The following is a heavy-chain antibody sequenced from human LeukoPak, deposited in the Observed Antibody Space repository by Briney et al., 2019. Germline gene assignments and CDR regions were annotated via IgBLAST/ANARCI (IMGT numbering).Heavy chain of an antibody. V-gene: IGHV3-13*04. CDR3: ARGSSSWYEGFDP. CDR2: IGTAGDT. CDR1: GFTFSSYD. J-gene: IGHJ5*02. Sequence: PGGSLRLSCAASGFTFSSYDMHWVRQATGKGLEWVSAIGTAGDTYYPGSVKGRFTISRENAKNSFYLQMNSLRAGDTAVYYCARGSSSWYEGFDPWGQGTLVTVSS. D-gene: IGHD6-13*01.